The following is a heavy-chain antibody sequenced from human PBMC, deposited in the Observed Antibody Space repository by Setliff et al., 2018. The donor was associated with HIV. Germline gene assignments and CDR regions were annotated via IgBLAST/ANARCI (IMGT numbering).Heavy chain of an antibody. V-gene: IGHV1-8*01. CDR2: MNPNNGNT. CDR1: GYIIVDYD. J-gene: IGHJ4*02. CDR3: ARGGAVELWFRYFDF. Sequence: ASVKVSCKAYGYIIVDYDINWVRQATGQGLEWMGWMNPNNGNTGYAQKFQGRVTMTRNTSISTAYMELSSLRSEDTAVYYCARGGAVELWFRYFDFWGQGTLVTVSS. D-gene: IGHD3-16*02.